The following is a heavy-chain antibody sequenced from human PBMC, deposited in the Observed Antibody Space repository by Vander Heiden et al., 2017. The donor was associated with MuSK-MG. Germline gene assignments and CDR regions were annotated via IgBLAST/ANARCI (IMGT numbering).Heavy chain of an antibody. Sequence: VLESGGGLVQPGGSLRLSCAASGFTFSHYAMNWVRQTPGMGLEWVSSISGSGGNTYYADSVKGRFTVSRDNSKNTLFLQMNSLRAEDTAVYYCAKSSCGGSCYSGLDSWGQGTLVTVSS. CDR1: GFTFSHYA. V-gene: IGHV3-23*01. CDR2: ISGSGGNT. J-gene: IGHJ4*02. D-gene: IGHD2-15*01. CDR3: AKSSCGGSCYSGLDS.